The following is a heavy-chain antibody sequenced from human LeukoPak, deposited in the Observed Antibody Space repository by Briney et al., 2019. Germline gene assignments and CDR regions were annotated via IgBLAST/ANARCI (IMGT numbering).Heavy chain of an antibody. CDR1: GFTFSSYG. Sequence: GGSLRLSCAASGFTFSSYGMTWVRQAPGKGLEWVASTDTTSQYIFYPDSVKGRFTISRDNARNSLYLQMHSLRAEDSGLYYCARSDRDSDWFIDDYWGQGTLVTVSS. CDR3: ARSDRDSDWFIDDY. D-gene: IGHD3-9*01. J-gene: IGHJ4*02. CDR2: TDTTSQYI. V-gene: IGHV3-21*01.